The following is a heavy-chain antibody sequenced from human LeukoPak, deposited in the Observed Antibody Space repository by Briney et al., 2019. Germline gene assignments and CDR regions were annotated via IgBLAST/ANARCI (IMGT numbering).Heavy chain of an antibody. CDR2: IKSDSGGT. Sequence: ASVKVSCKASGYTFTGHYMHWVRQAPGQGLEWMGWIKSDSGGTKYAQKFQGRVIMTRDTSISTAYMELSRLRSGDTAVYYCARDVYGSGSYEGDYWGQGTLVTVSS. J-gene: IGHJ4*02. V-gene: IGHV1-2*02. CDR3: ARDVYGSGSYEGDY. D-gene: IGHD3-10*01. CDR1: GYTFTGHY.